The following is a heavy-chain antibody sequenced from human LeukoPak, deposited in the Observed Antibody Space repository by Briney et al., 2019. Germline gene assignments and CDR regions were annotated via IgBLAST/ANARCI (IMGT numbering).Heavy chain of an antibody. CDR1: GYTFTSYD. V-gene: IGHV1-8*01. Sequence: ASVKVSCKASGYTFTSYDINWVRQATGQGLEWMGWMNPNSGNTGYAQKFQARVSKTRNTSISTAYVELSSLRSEDTAVYYCTRGLVVLSATSWAFDIWGHGTMVTVSS. CDR2: MNPNSGNT. J-gene: IGHJ3*02. D-gene: IGHD2-15*01. CDR3: TRGLVVLSATSWAFDI.